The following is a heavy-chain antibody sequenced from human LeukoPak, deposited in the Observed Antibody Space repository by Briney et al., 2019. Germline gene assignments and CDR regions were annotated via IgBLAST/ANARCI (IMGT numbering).Heavy chain of an antibody. D-gene: IGHD6-19*01. CDR3: ARSGGSSSGSLGLWYSDI. J-gene: IGHJ3*02. V-gene: IGHV4-4*07. CDR2: IYSSGSF. Sequence: SETLSLTCTVSGGSISSYFWTWIRQPAGRGLEWIGHIYSSGSFKYNPSLKSRVTMSIDTSENQLSLKLNSVTAADTAVYYCARSGGSSSGSLGLWYSDIWGQGTMVAVSS. CDR1: GGSISSYF.